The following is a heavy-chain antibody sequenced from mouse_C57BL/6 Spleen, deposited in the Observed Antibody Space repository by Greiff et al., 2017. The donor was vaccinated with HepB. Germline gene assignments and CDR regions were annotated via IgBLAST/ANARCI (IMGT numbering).Heavy chain of an antibody. Sequence: QVQLKQSGPELVKPGASVKLSCKASGYTFTSYDINWVKQRPGQGLEWIGWIYPRDGSNKYNEKFKGKATLTVDTSSSTAYMELHSLTSEDSAVYFCAKIYYDPYAMDYWGQGTSVTVSS. CDR2: IYPRDGSN. J-gene: IGHJ4*01. D-gene: IGHD2-4*01. CDR3: AKIYYDPYAMDY. CDR1: GYTFTSYD. V-gene: IGHV1-85*01.